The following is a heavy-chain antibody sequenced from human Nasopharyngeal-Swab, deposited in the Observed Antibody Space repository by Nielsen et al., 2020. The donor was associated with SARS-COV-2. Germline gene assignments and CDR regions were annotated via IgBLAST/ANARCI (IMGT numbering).Heavy chain of an antibody. Sequence: GESLKISCAASGFTFSSYAMSWVRQAPGKGLEWVSAISGSGGSTYYADSVKGRFTISRDNAKKSLYLQMNSLRAEDTAVYYCARSPGSITMVRGVIMTGWFGPWGQGTLVTVSS. J-gene: IGHJ5*02. CDR2: ISGSGGST. CDR1: GFTFSSYA. V-gene: IGHV3-23*01. CDR3: ARSPGSITMVRGVIMTGWFGP. D-gene: IGHD3-10*01.